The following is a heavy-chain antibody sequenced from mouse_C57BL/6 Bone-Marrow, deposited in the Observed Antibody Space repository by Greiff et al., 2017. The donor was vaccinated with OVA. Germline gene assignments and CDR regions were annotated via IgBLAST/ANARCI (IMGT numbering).Heavy chain of an antibody. CDR1: GFTFSDYY. Sequence: EVKLVESGGGLVQPGGSLKLSCAASGFTFSDYYMYWVRQTPEKRLEWVAYISNGGGSTYYPDTVKGRFTISRDNAKNTLYLQMSRLKSEDTAMYYCARQGYYYGSSYYAMDYWGQGTSVTVSS. D-gene: IGHD1-1*01. V-gene: IGHV5-12*01. CDR3: ARQGYYYGSSYYAMDY. CDR2: ISNGGGST. J-gene: IGHJ4*01.